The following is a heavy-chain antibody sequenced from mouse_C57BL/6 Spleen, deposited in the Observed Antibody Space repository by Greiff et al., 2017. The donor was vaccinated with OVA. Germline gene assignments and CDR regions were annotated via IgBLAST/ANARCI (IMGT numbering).Heavy chain of an antibody. CDR2: INPGSGGT. CDR1: GYAFTNYL. CDR3: ASNYVAY. V-gene: IGHV1-54*01. Sequence: QVQLQQSGAELVRPGTSVKVSCKASGYAFTNYLIEWVKQRTGQGLEWIGVINPGSGGTNYNEKFKGKATLTADKSSSTAYMQLSSLTSEDSAVYFCASNYVAYWGQGTLVTVSA. J-gene: IGHJ3*01. D-gene: IGHD2-1*01.